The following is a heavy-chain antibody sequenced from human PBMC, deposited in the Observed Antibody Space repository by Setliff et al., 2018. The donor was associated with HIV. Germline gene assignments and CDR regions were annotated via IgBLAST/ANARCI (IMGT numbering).Heavy chain of an antibody. CDR2: SNHSGST. Sequence: SETLSLTCAVYGGSFSGYYWSWIRQPPGKGLEWMGASNHSGSTNYKPSLKRRVTISVDTSKNQCSLKLSPVTAADTAVYYCASPGVAAAGTRVSGDFDYWGQGTLVTVSS. CDR1: GGSFSGYY. CDR3: ASPGVAAAGTRVSGDFDY. V-gene: IGHV4-34*01. J-gene: IGHJ4*02. D-gene: IGHD6-13*01.